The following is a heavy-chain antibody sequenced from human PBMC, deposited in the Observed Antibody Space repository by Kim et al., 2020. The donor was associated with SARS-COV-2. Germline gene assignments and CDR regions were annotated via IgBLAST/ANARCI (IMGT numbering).Heavy chain of an antibody. CDR2: INHSGST. D-gene: IGHD4-17*01. J-gene: IGHJ2*01. CDR3: AREGRVEAVTTPGPAYWYFDL. Sequence: SETLSLTCAVYGGSFSGYYWSWIRQPPGKGLEWIGEINHSGSTNYNPSLKSRVTISVDTYKNQFSLKLSSVTAADTAVYYCAREGRVEAVTTPGPAYWYFDLWGRGTLVTVSS. CDR1: GGSFSGYY. V-gene: IGHV4-34*01.